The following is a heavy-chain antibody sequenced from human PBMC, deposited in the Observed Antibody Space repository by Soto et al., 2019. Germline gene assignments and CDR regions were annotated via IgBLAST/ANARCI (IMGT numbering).Heavy chain of an antibody. CDR1: GFTVSNNH. Sequence: VQLVESGGGLIQPGGSLRLSCAASGFTVSNNHMTWVRQAAGKGLELVSFVHGGGSTSYADSVKGRFTISRDNSKNTLYLQMDSLRADDTAMYYCSGRLTTAASLDYWGRGTLVTVSS. CDR3: SGRLTTAASLDY. V-gene: IGHV3-53*01. CDR2: VHGGGST. J-gene: IGHJ4*02. D-gene: IGHD3-16*01.